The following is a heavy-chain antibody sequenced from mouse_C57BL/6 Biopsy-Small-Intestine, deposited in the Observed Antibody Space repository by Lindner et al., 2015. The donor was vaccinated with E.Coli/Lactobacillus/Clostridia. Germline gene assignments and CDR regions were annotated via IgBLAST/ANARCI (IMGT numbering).Heavy chain of an antibody. CDR3: ARYYYSGSYWYFDV. CDR2: TFYSGIT. V-gene: IGHV3-3*01. D-gene: IGHD1-1*01. CDR1: GFSINSDCY. Sequence: EVQLQESGPSLVRPSQTLSLTRTVTGFSINSDCYWIWIRQFPGNKLEYIGYTFYSGITYYNPSLESRTFITRDTSKNQFSLKLSSVTTEDTATYYCARYYYSGSYWYFDVWGTGTTVTVSS. J-gene: IGHJ1*03.